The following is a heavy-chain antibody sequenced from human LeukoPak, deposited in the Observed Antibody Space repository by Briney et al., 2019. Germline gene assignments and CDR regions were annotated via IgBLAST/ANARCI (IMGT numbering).Heavy chain of an antibody. J-gene: IGHJ4*01. CDR1: GGSISSSSYY. Sequence: SETLSLTCTVSGGSISSSSYYWGWIRQPPGKGLEWIGSIYYSGSTYYNPSLKSRVTISVDTSKNQFSLKLSSVTAADTAVYYCARHLGYCSGGSCSPFNYFDYWGQEPWSPSPQ. CDR3: ARHLGYCSGGSCSPFNYFDY. V-gene: IGHV4-39*01. D-gene: IGHD2-15*01. CDR2: IYYSGST.